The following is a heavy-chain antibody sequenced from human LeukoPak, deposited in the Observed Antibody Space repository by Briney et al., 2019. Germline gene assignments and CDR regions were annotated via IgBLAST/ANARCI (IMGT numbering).Heavy chain of an antibody. CDR1: GFTFSSYA. Sequence: SGGSLRLSCAASGFTFSSYAMSWVRQAPGKGLEWVSVIYSGGSTYYADSAKGRFTISRDNSKNTLYLQMNSLRAEDTAVYYCARVIGRWGQGTLVTVSS. J-gene: IGHJ4*02. V-gene: IGHV3-66*01. CDR3: ARVIGR. D-gene: IGHD3/OR15-3a*01. CDR2: IYSGGST.